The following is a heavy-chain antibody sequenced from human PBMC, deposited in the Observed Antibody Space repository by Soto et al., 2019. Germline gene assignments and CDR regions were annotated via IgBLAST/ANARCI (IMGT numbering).Heavy chain of an antibody. V-gene: IGHV3-33*01. J-gene: IGHJ4*02. CDR1: GFTFSSYG. Sequence: QVQLVESGGGVVQPGRSLRLSCAASGFTFSSYGMHWVRQAPGKGLEWVAVIWYDGSNKYYADSVKGRFTISRDNSKNTLYLQMNSLRAEDTAVDYFAREAEAGPCISVAGTRLHYWGQGTLVTVSS. D-gene: IGHD6-19*01. CDR2: IWYDGSNK. CDR3: AREAEAGPCISVAGTRLHY.